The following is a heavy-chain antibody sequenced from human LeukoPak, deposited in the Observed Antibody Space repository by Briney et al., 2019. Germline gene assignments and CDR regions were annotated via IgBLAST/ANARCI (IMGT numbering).Heavy chain of an antibody. J-gene: IGHJ4*02. CDR3: ARDTFHPGLIDS. D-gene: IGHD2-21*01. CDR1: GFTFSRYD. V-gene: IGHV3-21*05. CDR2: INTDSSDI. Sequence: GGSLILFCAASGFTFSRYDMIWVRQAPGKGLQWVSYINTDSSDIHYADSVRGRFTISRDNARNTLYLQLSSLRAEDSAVYYCARDTFHPGLIDSWGQGTLVTVSS.